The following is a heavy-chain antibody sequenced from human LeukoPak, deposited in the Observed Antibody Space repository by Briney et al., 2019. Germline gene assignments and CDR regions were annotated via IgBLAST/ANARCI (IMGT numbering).Heavy chain of an antibody. J-gene: IGHJ3*02. D-gene: IGHD1-26*01. V-gene: IGHV4-39*01. CDR2: MYYSGST. Sequence: AETLSLTCTVSGGSISSSSYYWGWIRQPPGKGLEWIGSMYYSGSTYYNPSLKSRVTISVDTSKDQFSLELTSVTAADTAVYYCARHSGSYLKSALHIWGQGTMVTVSS. CDR1: GGSISSSSYY. CDR3: ARHSGSYLKSALHI.